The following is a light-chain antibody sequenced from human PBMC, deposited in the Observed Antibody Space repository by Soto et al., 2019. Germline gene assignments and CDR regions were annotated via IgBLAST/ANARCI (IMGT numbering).Light chain of an antibody. CDR2: GAS. J-gene: IGKJ1*01. CDR3: QQYGSPSRT. V-gene: IGKV3-20*01. CDR1: QSVSSY. Sequence: EIVLTHSPGTLSLSPGERATLSCRASQSVSSYLAWYQQKPGQAPRLLIYGASSRATGIPDRFSGSGSGTDFTLTISRLEPEDFAVYYCQQYGSPSRTFGQGTKVEIK.